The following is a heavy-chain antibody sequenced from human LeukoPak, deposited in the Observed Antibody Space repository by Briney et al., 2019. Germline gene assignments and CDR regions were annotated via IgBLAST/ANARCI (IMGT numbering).Heavy chain of an antibody. CDR3: ARGYYMGV. CDR1: GGSISSGSYY. J-gene: IGHJ6*03. CDR2: IYTSGST. Sequence: SETPSLTCTVSGGSISSGSYYWSWIRQPAGKGLEWIGRIYTSGSTNYNPSLKSRVSISLDTSKNQFSLNLSSVTAADTAVYYCARGYYMGVWGKGTTVTMSS. V-gene: IGHV4-61*02.